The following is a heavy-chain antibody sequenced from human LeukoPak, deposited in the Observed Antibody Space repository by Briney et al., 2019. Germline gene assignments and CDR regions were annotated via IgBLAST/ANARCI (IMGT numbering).Heavy chain of an antibody. CDR1: GFTFSSYA. CDR3: AKFLRIGYDNFDY. Sequence: GGSLRLSCAASGFTFSSYAMSWVRQAPGKGLEWVSAISGSGGSTYYADSVKGRFTISRDNSKNTLYLQMNSLRAEDTAVYCCAKFLRIGYDNFDYWGQGTLVTVSS. J-gene: IGHJ4*02. CDR2: ISGSGGST. D-gene: IGHD5-12*01. V-gene: IGHV3-23*01.